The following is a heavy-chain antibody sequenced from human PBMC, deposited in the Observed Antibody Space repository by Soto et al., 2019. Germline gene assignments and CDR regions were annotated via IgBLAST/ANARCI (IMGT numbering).Heavy chain of an antibody. CDR1: GYTFTSYG. J-gene: IGHJ4*02. Sequence: GASVKVSCKASGYTFTSYGISWVRQAPGQGLEWMGWISAYNGNTNYAQKLQGRVTMTTDTSTSTAYMELRSLRSDDTAVYYCARKTLRGYSYGELDYWGQGTLVTVSS. D-gene: IGHD5-18*01. CDR3: ARKTLRGYSYGELDY. V-gene: IGHV1-18*01. CDR2: ISAYNGNT.